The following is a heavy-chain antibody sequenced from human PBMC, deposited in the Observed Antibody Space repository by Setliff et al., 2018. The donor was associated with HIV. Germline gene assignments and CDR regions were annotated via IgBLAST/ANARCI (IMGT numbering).Heavy chain of an antibody. D-gene: IGHD5-18*01. CDR3: ARFLVGYSYGSALYYFDY. J-gene: IGHJ4*02. CDR2: IYYSGTT. CDR1: GGSISSNNYY. Sequence: SETLSLTCTVSGGSISSNNYYWSWIRQPPGKGLGWIGYIYYSGTTNYNPSLKSRVSMSVDTSKNQFSLKLSSVTAADTAVYYCARFLVGYSYGSALYYFDYWGQGTLVTVSS. V-gene: IGHV4-61*01.